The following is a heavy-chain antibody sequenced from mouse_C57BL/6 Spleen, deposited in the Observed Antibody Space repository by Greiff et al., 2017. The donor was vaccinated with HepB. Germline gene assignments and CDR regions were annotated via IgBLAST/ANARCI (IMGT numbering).Heavy chain of an antibody. J-gene: IGHJ4*01. CDR1: GYTFTSYG. CDR3: ARSGYYGRSTSYAMDY. V-gene: IGHV1-81*01. CDR2: IYPRSGNT. D-gene: IGHD1-1*01. Sequence: QVQLKQSGAELARPGASVKLSCKASGYTFTSYGISWVKQRTGQGLEWIGEIYPRSGNTYYNEKFKGKATLTADKSSSTAYMELRSLTSEDSAVYFCARSGYYGRSTSYAMDYWGQGTSVTVSS.